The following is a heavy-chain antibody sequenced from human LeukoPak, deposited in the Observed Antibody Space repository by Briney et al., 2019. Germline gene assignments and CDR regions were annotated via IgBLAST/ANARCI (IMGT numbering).Heavy chain of an antibody. CDR3: ARSVRIGTYYYYYGMDV. CDR2: IVPSDSYT. CDR1: GYSFTSYW. Sequence: GESPLISCKGSGYSFTSYWIIWGRQLPGKGLEWMVRIVPSDSYTNYCPSFQGHVTISADKSISTAYLQWSSLRASDTAMYYCARSVRIGTYYYYYGMDVWGQGTTVTVSS. V-gene: IGHV5-10-1*01. D-gene: IGHD3-10*02. J-gene: IGHJ6*02.